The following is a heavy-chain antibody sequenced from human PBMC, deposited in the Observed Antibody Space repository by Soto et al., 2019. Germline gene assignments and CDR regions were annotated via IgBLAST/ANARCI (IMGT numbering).Heavy chain of an antibody. D-gene: IGHD5-18*01. CDR3: ARGLNGYLNYFDY. V-gene: IGHV1-3*01. J-gene: IGHJ4*02. CDR1: GYTFTSYG. Sequence: ASVKVSCKASGYTFTSYGISWVRQAPGQGLEWMGWINAGNGNTKYSQKFQGRVTITRDTSASTAYMELSSLRSEDTAVYYCARGLNGYLNYFDYWGQGIPVTV. CDR2: INAGNGNT.